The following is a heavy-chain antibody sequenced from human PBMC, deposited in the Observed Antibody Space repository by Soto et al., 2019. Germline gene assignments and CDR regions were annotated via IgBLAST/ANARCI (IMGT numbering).Heavy chain of an antibody. Sequence: QVQLVQSGAEVKKPGASVKVSCKASGYTFTGNYMHWVRQAPGQGPEWMGWINPNSGDTKYVQKFQGRVTMTRDTSISNGSMGLSSLTPDDTAVYYCVRGGYSYAWDYRGQGTLVTVSS. J-gene: IGHJ4*02. D-gene: IGHD5-18*01. V-gene: IGHV1-2*02. CDR1: GYTFTGNY. CDR3: VRGGYSYAWDY. CDR2: INPNSGDT.